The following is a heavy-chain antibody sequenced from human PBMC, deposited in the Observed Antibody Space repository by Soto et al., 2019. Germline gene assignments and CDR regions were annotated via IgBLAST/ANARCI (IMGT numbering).Heavy chain of an antibody. V-gene: IGHV3-23*01. D-gene: IGHD6-19*01. Sequence: EVQLLESGGGLVQPGGYLRLSCGASGFTFSSYAMNWVRQAPGKGLEWVSVISGSGDGTYYADSVKGRFTISRDNSTNTLYLQMNSLRAEDTAVYYCASRSSGWYFDYWGQGTLITVSS. J-gene: IGHJ4*02. CDR3: ASRSSGWYFDY. CDR2: ISGSGDGT. CDR1: GFTFSSYA.